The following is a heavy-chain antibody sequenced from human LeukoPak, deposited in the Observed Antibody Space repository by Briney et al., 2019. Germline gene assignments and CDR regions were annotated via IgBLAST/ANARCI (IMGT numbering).Heavy chain of an antibody. CDR1: GGSISDYY. Sequence: SETLSLTCAVYGGSISDYYWSWIRQPPGKGLEWIGEINHSGSTNYNPSLNSRVTISVDTSSTQFSLRLTLVTAADTAEYSAASHPPRCYDFWSRYYPPGYWGKGTLVTVSS. CDR2: INHSGST. CDR3: ASHPPRCYDFWSRYYPPGY. V-gene: IGHV4-34*01. D-gene: IGHD3-3*01. J-gene: IGHJ4*02.